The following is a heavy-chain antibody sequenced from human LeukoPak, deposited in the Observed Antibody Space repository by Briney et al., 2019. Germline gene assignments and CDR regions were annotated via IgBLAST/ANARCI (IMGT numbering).Heavy chain of an antibody. Sequence: GGSLRLSCAASGFGFNTYALHWVRQAPGKGLEWVALISYDGSNKDSADSVKGRFTISRDNAKNSLYLQMNSLRAEDTALYYCARRGVAGTQGAFDYWGQGTLVTVSS. V-gene: IGHV3-30*04. CDR1: GFGFNTYA. D-gene: IGHD6-19*01. J-gene: IGHJ4*02. CDR2: ISYDGSNK. CDR3: ARRGVAGTQGAFDY.